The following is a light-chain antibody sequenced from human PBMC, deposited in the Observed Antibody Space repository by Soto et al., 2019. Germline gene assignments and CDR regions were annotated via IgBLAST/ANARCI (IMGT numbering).Light chain of an antibody. CDR1: QSVSSSY. Sequence: EIGLTLSAGTLSLSPRERASLSCRASQSVSSSYLAWYQQKPGQAPRLLIYGASSRATGIPDRFSGSGSGTDFTLTISRLEPEDFAVYYCQQYGSSPTFGQVAKVDIK. CDR3: QQYGSSPT. J-gene: IGKJ1*01. CDR2: GAS. V-gene: IGKV3-20*01.